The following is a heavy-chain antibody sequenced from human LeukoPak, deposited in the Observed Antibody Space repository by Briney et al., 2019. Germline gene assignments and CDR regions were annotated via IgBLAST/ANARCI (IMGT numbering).Heavy chain of an antibody. Sequence: SQTLSLTCAISGDSVSRNTAGWSWIRQSPSRGLEWLGRTYYRSKWYSDFAPSVRNRITINPDTSKNQFSLKLSSVTAADTAVYYCARGNYYDSTTYYRAFDIWGQGTMVTVSS. CDR1: GDSVSRNTAG. V-gene: IGHV6-1*01. CDR2: TYYRSKWYS. D-gene: IGHD3-22*01. CDR3: ARGNYYDSTTYYRAFDI. J-gene: IGHJ3*02.